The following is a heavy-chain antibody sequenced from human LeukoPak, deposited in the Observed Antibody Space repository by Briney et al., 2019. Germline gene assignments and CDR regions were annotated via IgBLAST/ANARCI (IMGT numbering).Heavy chain of an antibody. Sequence: GGSLRLSCAASGFTFSSKWMNWVRQAPGKGLEWVAYISTSSVTIYYADSVKGRFTISRDNAKNSLYLQMNSLRAEDTAVYYCARVYYYDRSDYQYYFDYWGQGTLVTVSS. CDR2: ISTSSVTI. J-gene: IGHJ4*02. D-gene: IGHD3-22*01. V-gene: IGHV3-48*04. CDR1: GFTFSSKW. CDR3: ARVYYYDRSDYQYYFDY.